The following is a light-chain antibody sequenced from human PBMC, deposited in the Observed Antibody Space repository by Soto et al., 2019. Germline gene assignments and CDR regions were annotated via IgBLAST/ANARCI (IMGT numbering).Light chain of an antibody. V-gene: IGKV3-15*01. Sequence: EIVMTQSPATLSVSPGERATLSCRASQSITRNLAWYQQSPGQAPRLLIYGASTRATGIPARFSGTGFGTEFTLTISSLQSGDSAVYYCQQYVSTPLTFGGGTKVDIK. CDR1: QSITRN. CDR3: QQYVSTPLT. J-gene: IGKJ4*01. CDR2: GAS.